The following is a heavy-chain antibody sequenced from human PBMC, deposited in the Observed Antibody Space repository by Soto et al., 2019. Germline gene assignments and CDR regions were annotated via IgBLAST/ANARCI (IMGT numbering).Heavy chain of an antibody. D-gene: IGHD3-9*01. CDR2: INSDGSST. J-gene: IGHJ4*02. CDR3: ASLSPLRYFDWLPSTDY. CDR1: GFTFSSYW. V-gene: IGHV3-74*01. Sequence: GGSLRLSCAASGFTFSSYWMHWVRQAPGKGLVWVSRINSDGSSTSYADSVKGRFTISRDNAKNTLYLQMNSLRAENTAVYYCASLSPLRYFDWLPSTDYWGQGTMVTVSS.